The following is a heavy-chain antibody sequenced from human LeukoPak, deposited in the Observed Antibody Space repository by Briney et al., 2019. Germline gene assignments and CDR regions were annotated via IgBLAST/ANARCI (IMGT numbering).Heavy chain of an antibody. CDR1: GGSISSSSYY. Sequence: SETLSLTCTVSGGSISSSSYYWGWIRQPPGKGLEWIGSIYYSGSTYYNPSLKSRVTISVDTSKNQFSLKLSSVTAADTAVYYCARVRSSGWYSPLDYWGQGTLVTVSS. CDR2: IYYSGST. J-gene: IGHJ4*02. D-gene: IGHD6-19*01. V-gene: IGHV4-39*07. CDR3: ARVRSSGWYSPLDY.